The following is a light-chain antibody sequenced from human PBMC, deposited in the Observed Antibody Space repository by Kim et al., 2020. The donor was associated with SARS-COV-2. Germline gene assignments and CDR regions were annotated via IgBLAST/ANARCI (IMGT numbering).Light chain of an antibody. CDR3: QVWDSSSDHPNWV. Sequence: SYELTQPPSVSVAPGKTGRITCGGNNIGSKSVHWYQQKPGQAPVLVIYYDSDRPSGIPERFSGSNSGNTATLTISRVEAGDEADYYCQVWDSSSDHPNWVFGGGTQLTVL. J-gene: IGLJ3*02. CDR2: YDS. V-gene: IGLV3-21*04. CDR1: NIGSKS.